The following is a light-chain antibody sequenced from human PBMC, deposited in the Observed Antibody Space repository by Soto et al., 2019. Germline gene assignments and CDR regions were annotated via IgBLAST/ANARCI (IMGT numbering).Light chain of an antibody. CDR3: NSYTTSRTWV. J-gene: IGLJ3*02. V-gene: IGLV2-14*01. CDR2: EVT. CDR1: SSDVGGYNY. Sequence: QSALTQPASVSGSPGQSITISCTGTSSDVGGYNYVSWYQQHPDKAPKLMIYEVTNRPSGVSDRFSGSKSGNTASLTISGLQAEDEADYYCNSYTTSRTWVFGGGTKLTVL.